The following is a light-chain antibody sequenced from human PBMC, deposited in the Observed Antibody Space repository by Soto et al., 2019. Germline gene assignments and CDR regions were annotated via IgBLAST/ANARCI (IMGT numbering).Light chain of an antibody. CDR1: QSVSDN. Sequence: EVVMTQSPATLSVSPGERATLFCKASQSVSDNLAWYQQKPGQAPSLLIYGASIRATGTPARFSGVGSGTEFTLTISSLQSEDFAVYYCQQYNNWPLTFGGGTKVEIK. J-gene: IGKJ4*01. CDR3: QQYNNWPLT. CDR2: GAS. V-gene: IGKV3D-15*01.